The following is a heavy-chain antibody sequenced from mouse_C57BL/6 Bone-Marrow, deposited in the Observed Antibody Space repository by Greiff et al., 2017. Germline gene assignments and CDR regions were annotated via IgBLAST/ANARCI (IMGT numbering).Heavy chain of an antibody. Sequence: EVKLMESGGGLVKPGGSLKLSCAASGFTFSSYAMSWVRQTPEKRLEWVATISDGGSYTYYPDNVKGRFTISRDNAKNNLYLQMSHLKSEDTAMYYCARDRTIYYYGSSSWYFDVWGTGTTVTVSS. CDR2: ISDGGSYT. CDR3: ARDRTIYYYGSSSWYFDV. V-gene: IGHV5-4*01. CDR1: GFTFSSYA. J-gene: IGHJ1*03. D-gene: IGHD1-1*01.